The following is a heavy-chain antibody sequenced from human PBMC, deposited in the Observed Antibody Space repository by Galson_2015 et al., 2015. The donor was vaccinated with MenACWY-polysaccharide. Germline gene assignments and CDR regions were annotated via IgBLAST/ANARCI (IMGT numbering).Heavy chain of an antibody. D-gene: IGHD1/OR15-1a*01. J-gene: IGHJ3*02. CDR3: ARDGTGTVAGALDI. CDR1: GFTFSSNW. CDR2: IKSDGSST. V-gene: IGHV3-74*01. Sequence: SLRLSCAASGFTFSSNWMHWVRQAPGKGLVWVSLIKSDGSSTSYADSVKGRFTISRDNAKNTLHLQMNSLRVEDTAPYYCARDGTGTVAGALDIWGQGTMVTVSS.